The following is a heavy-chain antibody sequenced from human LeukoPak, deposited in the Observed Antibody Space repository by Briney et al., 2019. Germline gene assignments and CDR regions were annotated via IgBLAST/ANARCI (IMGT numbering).Heavy chain of an antibody. CDR1: GGTFSSYA. CDR2: IIPIFGTA. D-gene: IGHD1-14*01. V-gene: IGHV1-69*06. Sequence: ASVKVSCKAPGGTFSSYAISWVRQAPGQGLEWMGGIIPIFGTANYAQKFQGRVTITADKSTSTAYMELSSLRSEDTAVYYCARDHGTRAFDYWGQGTLVTVSS. J-gene: IGHJ4*02. CDR3: ARDHGTRAFDY.